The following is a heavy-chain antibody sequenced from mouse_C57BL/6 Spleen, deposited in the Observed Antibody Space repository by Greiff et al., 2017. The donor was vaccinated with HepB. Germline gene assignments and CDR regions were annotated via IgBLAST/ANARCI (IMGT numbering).Heavy chain of an antibody. V-gene: IGHV1-69*01. Sequence: QVQLQQPGAELVMPGASVKLSCKASGYTFTSYWMHWVKQRPGQGLEWIGEIDPSDSYTNYNQKFKGKSTLTVDKSSSTAYMQLSSLTSEDSAVYYCARGDWSSYPWFAYWGQGTLVTVSA. CDR1: GYTFTSYW. CDR3: ARGDWSSYPWFAY. J-gene: IGHJ3*01. D-gene: IGHD1-1*01. CDR2: IDPSDSYT.